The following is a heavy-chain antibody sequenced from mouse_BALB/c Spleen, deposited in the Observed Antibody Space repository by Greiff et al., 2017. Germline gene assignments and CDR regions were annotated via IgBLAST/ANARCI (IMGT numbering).Heavy chain of an antibody. J-gene: IGHJ3*01. D-gene: IGHD2-10*02. V-gene: IGHV1-4*01. CDR1: GYTFTSYT. Sequence: QVQLQQSGAELARPGPSVSMSCKASGYTFTSYTMHWVKQRPGQGLEWIGYINPSSGYTNYNQKFKDKATLTADKSASTAYMQLRSLTSEDSADYYCAKEERKYDKGFDDWGQGTLVTVSA. CDR3: AKEERKYDKGFDD. CDR2: INPSSGYT.